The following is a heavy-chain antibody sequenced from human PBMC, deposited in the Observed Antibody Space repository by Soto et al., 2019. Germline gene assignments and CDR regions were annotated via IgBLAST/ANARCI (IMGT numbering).Heavy chain of an antibody. D-gene: IGHD6-19*01. Sequence: SETLSLTCTVSGDSVSSGHYYWSWIRQPPGKGLEWIGYLYYSGGATYNPSLKSRVTISGDTSKNQFSLKLNSVIAADTAVYYCATAYSSGWLYIDHWGQGTLVTVSS. J-gene: IGHJ4*02. V-gene: IGHV4-61*01. CDR3: ATAYSSGWLYIDH. CDR2: LYYSGGA. CDR1: GDSVSSGHYY.